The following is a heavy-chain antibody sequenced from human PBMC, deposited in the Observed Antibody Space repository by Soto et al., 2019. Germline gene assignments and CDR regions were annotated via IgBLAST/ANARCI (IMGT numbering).Heavy chain of an antibody. D-gene: IGHD3-22*01. CDR1: GFTFSNAW. J-gene: IGHJ3*02. V-gene: IGHV3-15*07. CDR3: TTGSGYYYDISRVFDI. Sequence: EVQLVESGGGLVKPGGSLRLSCAASGFTFSNAWMNWVRQAPGKGLEWVGRIKSKTDGGTTDYAARVKGRFTISRVDSKNTLYLKMNSMITANTAVYKWTTGSGYYYDISRVFDIWGQVTMVNVSS. CDR2: IKSKTDGGTT.